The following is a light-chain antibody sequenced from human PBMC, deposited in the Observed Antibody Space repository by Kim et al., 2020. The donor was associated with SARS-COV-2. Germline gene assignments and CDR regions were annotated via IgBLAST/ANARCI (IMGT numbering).Light chain of an antibody. Sequence: RVSNPCNGSSSKLGACYDVHWYQQLPGTAPKLLIYGNSNRPSGVPARVSGSKSGTSASLAITGLQAEDEADYYCQSYDSSLSGWVFGGGTQLTVL. CDR2: GNS. CDR3: QSYDSSLSGWV. V-gene: IGLV1-40*01. J-gene: IGLJ3*02. CDR1: SSKLGACYD.